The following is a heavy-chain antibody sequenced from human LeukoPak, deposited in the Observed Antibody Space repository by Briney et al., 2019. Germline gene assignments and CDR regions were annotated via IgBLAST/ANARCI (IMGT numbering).Heavy chain of an antibody. Sequence: SETLSLTCAVYGGSFSGYYWSWIRQPPGKGLEWIGEINHSGSTNYNPSLKSRVTISVDTSKNHLSLKLSSVTAADTAVYYCARAVDTAMAPYFDYWGQGTLVTVSS. V-gene: IGHV4-34*01. CDR1: GGSFSGYY. J-gene: IGHJ4*02. CDR3: ARAVDTAMAPYFDY. CDR2: INHSGST. D-gene: IGHD5-18*01.